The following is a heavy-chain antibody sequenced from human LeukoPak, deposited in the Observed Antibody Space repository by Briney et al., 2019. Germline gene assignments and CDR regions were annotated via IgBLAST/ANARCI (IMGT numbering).Heavy chain of an antibody. CDR2: ISYDGSNK. V-gene: IGHV3-30*18. CDR1: GFTFSSYG. D-gene: IGHD6-19*01. J-gene: IGHJ4*02. Sequence: PGGSLRLSCAASGFTFSSYGTHWVRQAPGKGLEWVAVISYDGSNKYYADSVKGRFTISRDNSKNTLYLQMNSLRAEDTAVYYCAKDVSSGSLDYWGQGTLVTVSS. CDR3: AKDVSSGSLDY.